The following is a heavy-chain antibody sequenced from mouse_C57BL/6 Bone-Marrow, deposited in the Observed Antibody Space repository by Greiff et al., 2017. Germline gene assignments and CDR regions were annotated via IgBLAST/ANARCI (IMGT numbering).Heavy chain of an antibody. CDR1: GYTFTSYW. CDR3: ANTTVVPWMDY. D-gene: IGHD1-1*01. J-gene: IGHJ4*01. CDR2: IYPGSGST. V-gene: IGHV1-55*01. Sequence: QVQLQQPGAELVKPGASVKMSCKASGYTFTSYWITWVKQRPGQGLEWIGDIYPGSGSTYYNEKFKGKATLTVDKSSSTAYMLLSSLTSEDSAVYFCANTTVVPWMDYWGQGTSVTVSS.